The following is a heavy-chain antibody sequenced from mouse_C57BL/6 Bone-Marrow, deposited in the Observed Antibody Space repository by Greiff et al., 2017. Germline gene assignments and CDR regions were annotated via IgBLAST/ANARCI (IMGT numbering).Heavy chain of an antibody. D-gene: IGHD2-4*01. Sequence: EVMLVESEGGLVQPGSSMKLSCTASGFTFSDYYMAWVRQVPEKGLEWVANINYDGSSTYYLDSLKSRFIISRDNAKNILYLQMSSLKSEDTATYYCVRETFYYDYWGHGTLVTGSA. V-gene: IGHV5-16*01. CDR2: INYDGSST. CDR3: VRETFYYDY. CDR1: GFTFSDYY. J-gene: IGHJ3*01.